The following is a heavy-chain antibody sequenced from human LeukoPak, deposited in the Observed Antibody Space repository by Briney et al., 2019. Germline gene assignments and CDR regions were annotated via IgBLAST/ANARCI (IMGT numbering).Heavy chain of an antibody. J-gene: IGHJ4*02. CDR3: ARDYSNYHEYDY. CDR2: IIPIFGTA. D-gene: IGHD4-11*01. V-gene: IGHV1-69*13. CDR1: GGTFSSYA. Sequence: ASVKVSCKASGGTFSSYAISWVRQAPGQGLEWMGGIIPIFGTANYAQKFQGRVTITADESTSTAYMELSSLRSEDTAVYYCARDYSNYHEYDYWGQGTLVTVSS.